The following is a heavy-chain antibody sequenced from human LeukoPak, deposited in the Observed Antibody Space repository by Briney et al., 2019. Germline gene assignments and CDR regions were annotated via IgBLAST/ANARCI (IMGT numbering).Heavy chain of an antibody. CDR2: IYYSGST. J-gene: IGHJ4*02. Sequence: SSETLSLTCTVSGGSISSYYWSWIRQPPGKGLEWIGYIYYSGSTNYNPSLKSRVTISVDTSKNQFSLKLSSVTAADTAVYYCAARSGSYLGVDYWGQGTLVTVSS. D-gene: IGHD1-26*01. V-gene: IGHV4-59*01. CDR1: GGSISSYY. CDR3: AARSGSYLGVDY.